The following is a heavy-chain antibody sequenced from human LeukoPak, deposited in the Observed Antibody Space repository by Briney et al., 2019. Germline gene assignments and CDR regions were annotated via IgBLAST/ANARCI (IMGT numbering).Heavy chain of an antibody. V-gene: IGHV4-39*07. Sequence: SETLSLTCTVSGGSISSSSYYWGWIRQPPGKGLEWIGSIYYSGSTYYNPSLKSRVTISVDTSKNQFSLKLSSVTAADTAVYYCARVSPAGYYYYYYMDVWGKGTTVTVSS. J-gene: IGHJ6*03. CDR1: GGSISSSSYY. CDR2: IYYSGST. CDR3: ARVSPAGYYYYYYMDV.